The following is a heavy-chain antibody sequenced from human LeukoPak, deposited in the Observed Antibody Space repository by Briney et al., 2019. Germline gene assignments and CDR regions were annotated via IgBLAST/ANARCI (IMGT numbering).Heavy chain of an antibody. CDR2: INSDGSST. CDR1: GFTFSSYW. D-gene: IGHD6-19*01. V-gene: IGHV3-74*01. Sequence: GGSLRLSCAASGFTFSSYWMHWVRQAPGKGLEWVSRINSDGSSTSYADSVKGRFTISRDNAKNTLYLQMNSLRAEDTAVYYCARGSVAGTGYFDYWGQGTLVTVSS. J-gene: IGHJ4*02. CDR3: ARGSVAGTGYFDY.